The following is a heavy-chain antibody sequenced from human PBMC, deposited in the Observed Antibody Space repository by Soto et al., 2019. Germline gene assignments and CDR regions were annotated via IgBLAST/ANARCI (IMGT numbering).Heavy chain of an antibody. D-gene: IGHD4-17*01. CDR3: ARLENGDRRFDY. Sequence: QVQLVQSGAEVKKPGASVTGSCKASGYTFTGYYMHWVRQAPGQGLEWMGWINPNSGGTNYAQKFQGLVPMTRDTYISTAYMELSRLRSDDTAVYFCARLENGDRRFDYWGPGTLVTV. CDR2: INPNSGGT. CDR1: GYTFTGYY. V-gene: IGHV1-2*04. J-gene: IGHJ4*02.